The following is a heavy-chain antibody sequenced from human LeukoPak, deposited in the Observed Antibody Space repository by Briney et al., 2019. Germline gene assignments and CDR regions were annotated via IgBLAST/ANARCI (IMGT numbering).Heavy chain of an antibody. Sequence: PSETLSLTYAVYGGSFSGYYWSWIRQPPGKGLEWIGEIKHSGSTNYNPSLKSRVTISVDTSKNQFSLKLSSVTAADTAVYYCARHGGSSWYFGHNLKLDYWGQGTLVTVSS. J-gene: IGHJ4*02. CDR3: ARHGGSSWYFGHNLKLDY. CDR1: GGSFSGYY. V-gene: IGHV4-34*01. CDR2: IKHSGST. D-gene: IGHD6-13*01.